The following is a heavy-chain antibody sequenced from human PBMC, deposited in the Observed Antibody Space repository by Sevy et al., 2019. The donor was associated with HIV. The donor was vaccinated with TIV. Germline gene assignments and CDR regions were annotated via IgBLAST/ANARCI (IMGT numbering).Heavy chain of an antibody. CDR2: IKQDGSEK. D-gene: IGHD6-13*01. CDR3: AREVKSIAAAGTSVWFDP. Sequence: GGSLRLSCAASGFTFSSYWMSWVRQAPGKGLEWVANIKQDGSEKYYVDSVKGRFTISRDNAKNSLYLQMNSLRAEDTAVLYCAREVKSIAAAGTSVWFDPWGQGTLVTVSS. J-gene: IGHJ5*02. CDR1: GFTFSSYW. V-gene: IGHV3-7*01.